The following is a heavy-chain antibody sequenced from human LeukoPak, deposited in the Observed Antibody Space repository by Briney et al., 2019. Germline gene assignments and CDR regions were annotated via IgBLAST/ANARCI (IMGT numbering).Heavy chain of an antibody. D-gene: IGHD6-13*01. J-gene: IGHJ4*02. CDR1: GFTFNSYA. V-gene: IGHV3-23*01. CDR2: NSGSGGRT. Sequence: GGSLRLSCAASGFTFNSYAISWVRQAPREGLEWVSANSGSGGRTYYADSVKGPFTLSRDNSKNTLYLQITSLGPEDRAVYYCAKTSSIAAGYYFEYWGQGTLVTVSP. CDR3: AKTSSIAAGYYFEY.